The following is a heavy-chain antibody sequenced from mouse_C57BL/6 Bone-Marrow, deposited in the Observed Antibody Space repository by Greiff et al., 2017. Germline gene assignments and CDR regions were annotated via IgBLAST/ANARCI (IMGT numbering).Heavy chain of an antibody. D-gene: IGHD4-1*01. CDR3: ARDLGEDYFDY. V-gene: IGHV5-4*01. CDR2: ISDGGSYT. J-gene: IGHJ2*01. CDR1: GFTFSSYA. Sequence: EVQLVESGGGLVKPGGSLKLSCAASGFTFSSYAMSWVRQTPEQRLEWVATISDGGSYTYYPDNVKGRFTISRDNAKNNLYLQMSHLKSEDTAMYDCARDLGEDYFDYWGQGTTLTVSS.